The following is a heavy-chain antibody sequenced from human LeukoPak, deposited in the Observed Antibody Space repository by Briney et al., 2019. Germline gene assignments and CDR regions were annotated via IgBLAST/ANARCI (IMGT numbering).Heavy chain of an antibody. Sequence: SVKVSCKASGGTFSSYAISWVRQAPGQGLEWMGGIIPIFGTANYAQKFQGRVTITADESTSTAYRELSSLRSEDTAVYYCARESLAPSYCSGGSCYSRWFDPWGQGTLVTVSS. D-gene: IGHD2-15*01. CDR2: IIPIFGTA. J-gene: IGHJ5*02. CDR3: ARESLAPSYCSGGSCYSRWFDP. CDR1: GGTFSSYA. V-gene: IGHV1-69*01.